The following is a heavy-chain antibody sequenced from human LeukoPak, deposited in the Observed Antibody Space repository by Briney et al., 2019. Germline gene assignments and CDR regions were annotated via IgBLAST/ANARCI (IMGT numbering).Heavy chain of an antibody. J-gene: IGHJ5*02. CDR1: GGTFSSYA. CDR2: IIPIFGTA. D-gene: IGHD3-3*01. CDR3: ARVGRYYDFWSATLGGGWFDP. V-gene: IGHV1-69*13. Sequence: VASVKVSFKASGGTFSSYAISWVRQAPGQGLEWMGGIIPIFGTANYAQKFQGRVTITADESTTTAYMELSSLRSEDTAVYYCARVGRYYDFWSATLGGGWFDPWGQGTLVTVSS.